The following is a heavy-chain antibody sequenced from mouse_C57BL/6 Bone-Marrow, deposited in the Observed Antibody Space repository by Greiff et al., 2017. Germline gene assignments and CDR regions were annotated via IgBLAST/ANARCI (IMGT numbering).Heavy chain of an antibody. CDR2: IYPRDGST. CDR1: GYTFPSYD. V-gene: IGHV1-85*01. Sequence: VQLQQSGPELVKPGASVKLSCKASGYTFPSYDINWVKQRPGQGLGWIGWIYPRDGSTKYNEKFKGKATLTVDTSSSTAYMELHSLTSEDSAVYFCARDYGSSYWYFDVWGTGTTVTVSS. D-gene: IGHD1-1*01. CDR3: ARDYGSSYWYFDV. J-gene: IGHJ1*03.